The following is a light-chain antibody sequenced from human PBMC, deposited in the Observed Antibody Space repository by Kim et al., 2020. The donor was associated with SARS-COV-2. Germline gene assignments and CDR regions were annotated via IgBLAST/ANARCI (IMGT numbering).Light chain of an antibody. V-gene: IGLV2-11*01. CDR2: DVS. J-gene: IGLJ2*01. CDR3: CSNAGSYTVV. CDR1: SSDAGGYNY. Sequence: GRSVSMSCTGTSSDAGGYNYISWYQERPGKAPKLMIYDVSKRPSGVPDRFSCSKSGNTASLTISGLQAEDEADYYCCSNAGSYTVVFGGGTQLTVL.